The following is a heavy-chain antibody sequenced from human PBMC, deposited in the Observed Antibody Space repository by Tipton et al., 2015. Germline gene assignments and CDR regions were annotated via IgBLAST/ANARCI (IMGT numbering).Heavy chain of an antibody. J-gene: IGHJ1*01. Sequence: TLSLTCTVSGGSVNSANYYWSWIRQPPGKGLEWIGYISYSGSTHYNPSFKSRVAISVDMSKNQFSLELTSVTAADTAVYYCARSPPGDYEYIEYWGQGTLVTVSS. CDR1: GGSVNSANYY. V-gene: IGHV4-61*01. CDR3: ARSPPGDYEYIEY. D-gene: IGHD3-16*01. CDR2: ISYSGST.